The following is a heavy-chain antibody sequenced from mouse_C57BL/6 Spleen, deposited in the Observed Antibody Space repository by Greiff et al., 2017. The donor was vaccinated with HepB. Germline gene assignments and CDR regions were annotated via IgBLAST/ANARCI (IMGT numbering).Heavy chain of an antibody. D-gene: IGHD2-2*01. J-gene: IGHJ2*01. CDR3: ARRDGYNYFDY. V-gene: IGHV1-50*01. CDR2: IDPSDSYT. CDR1: GYTFTSYW. Sequence: QVQLKESGAELVKPGASVKLSCKASGYTFTSYWMQWVKQRPGQGLEWIGEIDPSDSYTNYNQKFKGKATLTVDTSSSTAYMQLSSLTSEDSAVYYCARRDGYNYFDYWGQGTTLTVSS.